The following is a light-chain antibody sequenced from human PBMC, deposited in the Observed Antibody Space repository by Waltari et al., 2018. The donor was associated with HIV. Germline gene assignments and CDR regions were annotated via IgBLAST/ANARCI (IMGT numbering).Light chain of an antibody. CDR3: SAYTMSGSLV. CDR2: GLS. Sequence: QSALTQPASLSGSPGQSITITCSGSGSDIGLYDLVSWYRQEPGKAPRLLIYGLSNRPSEISRRFSGSKARTTASLTISALQAEDEGDYDCSAYTMSGSLVFGGGTKLTVL. CDR1: GSDIGLYDL. J-gene: IGLJ2*01. V-gene: IGLV2-14*01.